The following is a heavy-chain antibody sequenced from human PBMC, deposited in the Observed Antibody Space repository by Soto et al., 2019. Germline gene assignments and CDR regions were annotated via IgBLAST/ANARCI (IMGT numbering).Heavy chain of an antibody. CDR2: ISYDGSNK. D-gene: IGHD1-26*01. CDR1: GFTFSSYA. V-gene: IGHV3-30-3*01. J-gene: IGHJ4*02. CDR3: ARHGGATSDYFDY. Sequence: QVQLVESGGGVVQPGRSLRLSCAASGFTFSSYAMHWVRQAPGKGLEWVAVISYDGSNKYYADSVKGRFTISRDNSKNTLYLQMNSLRAEDTAVYYCARHGGATSDYFDYWGQGTLVTVSS.